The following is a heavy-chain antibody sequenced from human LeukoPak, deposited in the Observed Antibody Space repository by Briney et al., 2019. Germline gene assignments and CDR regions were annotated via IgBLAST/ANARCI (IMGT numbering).Heavy chain of an antibody. CDR3: ARDSAHIVVVPVVISPGLDNWFDP. D-gene: IGHD2-2*01. J-gene: IGHJ5*02. CDR1: GFTFSDYY. V-gene: IGHV3-11*05. CDR2: ISGSSSNT. Sequence: GGSLRLSRAASGFTFSDYYMSWIRQAPGKGLEWVSYISGSSSNTKYADSVKGRFTISRDNAKNSLYLQMNSLRAEDTAVYYCARDSAHIVVVPVVISPGLDNWFDPWGQGTLVTVSS.